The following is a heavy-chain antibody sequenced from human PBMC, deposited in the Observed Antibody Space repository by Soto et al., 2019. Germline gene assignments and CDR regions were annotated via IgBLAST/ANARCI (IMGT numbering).Heavy chain of an antibody. V-gene: IGHV3-48*02. D-gene: IGHD4-4*01. CDR1: GFTFSSYA. J-gene: IGHJ6*02. CDR3: AGMTVSIYYYYGMDV. Sequence: GGSLRLSCAASGFTFSSYAMSWVRQAPGKGLEWVSYISSSSSTIYYADSVKGRFTISRDNAKNSLYLQMNSLRDEDTAVYYCAGMTVSIYYYYGMDVWGQGTTVTVSS. CDR2: ISSSSSTI.